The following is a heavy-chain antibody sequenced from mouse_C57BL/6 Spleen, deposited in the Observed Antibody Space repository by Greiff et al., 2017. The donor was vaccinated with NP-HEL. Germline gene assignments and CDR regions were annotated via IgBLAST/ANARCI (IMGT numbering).Heavy chain of an antibody. CDR1: GYTFTDYY. CDR3: ARYHYGSSYENFDV. Sequence: QVQLQQSGPELVKPGASVKISCKASGYTFTDYYINWVKQRPGQGLEWIGWLFPGSGSTYYNEKFKGKATLTVDKSSSTAYMLLSSLTSEDSAVYFCARYHYGSSYENFDVWGTGTTVTVSS. D-gene: IGHD1-1*01. J-gene: IGHJ1*03. V-gene: IGHV1-75*01. CDR2: LFPGSGST.